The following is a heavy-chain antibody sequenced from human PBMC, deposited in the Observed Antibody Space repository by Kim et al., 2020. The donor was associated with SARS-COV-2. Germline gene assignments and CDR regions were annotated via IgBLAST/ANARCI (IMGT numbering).Heavy chain of an antibody. V-gene: IGHV3-74*01. CDR1: GFTFSSYW. CDR3: ARASNWGYKWYFDL. Sequence: GGSLRLSCAASGFTFSSYWMHWVRQAPGKGLVWVSRINSDGSSTSYADSVKGRFTISRDNAKNTLYLQMNSLRAEDTAVYYCARASNWGYKWYFDLWGRGTLVTVSS. D-gene: IGHD7-27*01. J-gene: IGHJ2*01. CDR2: INSDGSST.